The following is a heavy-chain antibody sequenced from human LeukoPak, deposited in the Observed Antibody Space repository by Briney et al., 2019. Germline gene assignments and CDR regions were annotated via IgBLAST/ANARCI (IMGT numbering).Heavy chain of an antibody. CDR3: ARDRRLAN. CDR1: GGSISSYY. V-gene: IGHV4-59*01. J-gene: IGHJ4*02. D-gene: IGHD6-19*01. Sequence: SQTLSLTCTVSGGSISSYYWSWIRQPPGKGLEWIGYIYYSGSTNYNPSLKSRVTISVDTSKNQFSLKLSSVTAADTAVYYCARDRRLANWGQGTLVTVSS. CDR2: IYYSGST.